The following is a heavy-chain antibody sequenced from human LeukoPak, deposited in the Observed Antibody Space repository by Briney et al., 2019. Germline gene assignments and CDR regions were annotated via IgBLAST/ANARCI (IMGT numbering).Heavy chain of an antibody. CDR2: IYYEGTT. Sequence: SETLSLTCSVSSVSMTQTNHFWGWIRQPPGKGLEWIGNIYYEGTTYYNPSLKSRVTISVDASKNQFSLKLTSVTAADTAVYYCARAYYYGSGSYGLDYWGQGTLVTVSS. CDR1: SVSMTQTNHF. J-gene: IGHJ4*02. D-gene: IGHD3-10*01. CDR3: ARAYYYGSGSYGLDY. V-gene: IGHV4-39*07.